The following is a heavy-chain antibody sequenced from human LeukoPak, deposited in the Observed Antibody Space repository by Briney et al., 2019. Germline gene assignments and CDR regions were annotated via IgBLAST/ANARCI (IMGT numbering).Heavy chain of an antibody. J-gene: IGHJ4*02. CDR3: ARVSGWYFLIDY. V-gene: IGHV4-38-2*02. D-gene: IGHD6-19*01. Sequence: SETLSLTCTVSGYSISSGYYWGWIRQPPGKGLEWIGSIYHSGSTNYNPSLKSRVTISVDTSKNQFSLKLSSVTAADTAVYYCARVSGWYFLIDYWGQGTLVTVSS. CDR2: IYHSGST. CDR1: GYSISSGYY.